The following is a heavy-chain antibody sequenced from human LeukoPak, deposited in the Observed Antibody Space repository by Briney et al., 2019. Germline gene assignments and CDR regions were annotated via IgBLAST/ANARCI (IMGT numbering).Heavy chain of an antibody. D-gene: IGHD1-7*01. CDR3: ASITGTIG. Sequence: SETLSLTCAVSGYSISSGYYWGWIRQPPGKGLEWIGSIYHSGSTYYNPSLKSRVTISVDTSKNQFSLKLSSVTAADTAVHYCASITGTIGWGQGTLVTVSS. V-gene: IGHV4-38-2*01. CDR2: IYHSGST. CDR1: GYSISSGYY. J-gene: IGHJ4*02.